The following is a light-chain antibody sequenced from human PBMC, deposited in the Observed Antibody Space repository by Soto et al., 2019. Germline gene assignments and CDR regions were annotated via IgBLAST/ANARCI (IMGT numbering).Light chain of an antibody. CDR3: QQYGSSPRA. V-gene: IGKV3-20*01. J-gene: IGKJ1*01. CDR1: QTLRSGY. CDR2: DVS. Sequence: DIVLTQSPGPLSLSPGDRATLSCRSSQTLRSGYLAWYQHKPGQAPRLIIYDVSSRATGIPDRFSGSGSGTDCTLTISRLEPEDVAVYYCQQYGSSPRAFGQGTKVDI.